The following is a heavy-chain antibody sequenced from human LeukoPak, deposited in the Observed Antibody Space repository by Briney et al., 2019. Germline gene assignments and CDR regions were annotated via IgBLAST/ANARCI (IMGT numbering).Heavy chain of an antibody. Sequence: PSETLSLTCAAYGGSFSGYYWSWIRQPPGKGLEWIGEINHSGSTNYNPSLKSRVTISVDTSKNQFSLKLSSVTAADTAVYYCARARLRGYSYGYYWGQGTLVTVSS. CDR1: GGSFSGYY. D-gene: IGHD5-18*01. V-gene: IGHV4-34*01. CDR3: ARARLRGYSYGYY. CDR2: INHSGST. J-gene: IGHJ4*02.